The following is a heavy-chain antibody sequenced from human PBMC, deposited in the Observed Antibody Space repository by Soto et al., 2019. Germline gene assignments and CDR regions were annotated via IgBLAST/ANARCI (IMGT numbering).Heavy chain of an antibody. CDR1: GGSFIGYY. Sequence: SETLSLTCAVYGGSFIGYYWSWIRQPPGKGLEWIGEINHSGSTNYNPSLKSRVTISVDTSKNQFSLKLSSVTAADTAVYYCARGRRRSITMVRGARVPGYGMDVWGQGATVTVSS. V-gene: IGHV4-34*01. CDR3: ARGRRRSITMVRGARVPGYGMDV. D-gene: IGHD3-10*01. J-gene: IGHJ6*02. CDR2: INHSGST.